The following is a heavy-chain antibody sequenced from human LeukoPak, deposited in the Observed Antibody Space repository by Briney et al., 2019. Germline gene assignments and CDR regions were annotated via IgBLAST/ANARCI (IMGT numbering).Heavy chain of an antibody. V-gene: IGHV4-39*07. Sequence: NASETLSLTCTVSGGSISSSSYYWGWIRQPPGKGLEWIGSIYYSGSTYYNPSLKSRVTISVDTSKNQFSLKLSSVTAADTAVYYCARDPGPRHTKYSSGWYYFDYWGQGTLVTVPS. D-gene: IGHD6-19*01. CDR3: ARDPGPRHTKYSSGWYYFDY. J-gene: IGHJ4*02. CDR1: GGSISSSSYY. CDR2: IYYSGST.